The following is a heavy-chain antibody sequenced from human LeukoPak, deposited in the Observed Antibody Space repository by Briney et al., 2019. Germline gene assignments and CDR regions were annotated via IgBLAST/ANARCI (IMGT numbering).Heavy chain of an antibody. J-gene: IGHJ4*02. D-gene: IGHD6-19*01. Sequence: SETLSLTCTVSGGSISSGGYYWSWIRQPPGKGLEWIGYIYHSGSTYYNPSLKSRVTISVDTSKNQFSLKLSSVTAADTAVYYCACTGYSSGWYYFDYWGQGTLVTVSS. V-gene: IGHV4-30-2*01. CDR3: ACTGYSSGWYYFDY. CDR1: GGSISSGGYY. CDR2: IYHSGST.